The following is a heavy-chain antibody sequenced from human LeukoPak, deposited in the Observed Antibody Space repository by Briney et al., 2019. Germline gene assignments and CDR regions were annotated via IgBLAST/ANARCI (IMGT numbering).Heavy chain of an antibody. CDR1: GYTFTSYD. Sequence: ASVKVSCKASGYTFTSYDINWVRRATGQGLEWMGWMNPNSGNTGYAQKFQGRVTMTRNTSISTVYMELSSLRSEDTAVYYCARSARAYCGGDCYLFDYWGQGTLVTVSS. CDR3: ARSARAYCGGDCYLFDY. CDR2: MNPNSGNT. J-gene: IGHJ4*02. V-gene: IGHV1-8*01. D-gene: IGHD2-21*02.